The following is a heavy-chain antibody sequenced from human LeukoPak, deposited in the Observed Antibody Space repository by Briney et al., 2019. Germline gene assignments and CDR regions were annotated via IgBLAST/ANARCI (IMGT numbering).Heavy chain of an antibody. J-gene: IGHJ3*02. CDR2: INPNSGDT. CDR1: GYTFTGYY. D-gene: IGHD2-21*01. Sequence: ASVKVSCKASGYTFTGYYMHWVRQAPGQGLEWVGWINPNSGDTNYAQKFQGRVTMTRDTSISTAYMQLSRLRSDDTAVYYCARDCGNCGGAPDDTFDIWGQGTMVTVSS. CDR3: ARDCGNCGGAPDDTFDI. V-gene: IGHV1-2*02.